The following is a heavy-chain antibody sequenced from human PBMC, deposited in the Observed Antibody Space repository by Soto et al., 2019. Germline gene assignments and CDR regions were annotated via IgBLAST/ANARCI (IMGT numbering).Heavy chain of an antibody. J-gene: IGHJ5*01. V-gene: IGHV4-4*02. D-gene: IGHD6-19*01. CDR2: IYHRGAT. CDR3: ARAGLGLAFDS. CDR1: GDSMNNNNW. Sequence: QVQLQESGPGLVKPSGTLSLTCAVSGDSMNNNNWWSWVRQSPRKRLEWIAEIYHRGATNYNPSLQSRVTISIDKSEKQFSLKLNSGTAADTAVYYCARAGLGLAFDSWGQGALVTVSS.